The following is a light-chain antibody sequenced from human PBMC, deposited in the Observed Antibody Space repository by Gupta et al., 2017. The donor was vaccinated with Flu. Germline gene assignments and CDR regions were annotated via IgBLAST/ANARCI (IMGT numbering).Light chain of an antibody. V-gene: IGKV1-39*01. J-gene: IGKJ4*01. CDR1: QGVTDF. CDR2: GAI. Sequence: DIQMTQSPPSLYASVGDRVTITCRTSQGVTDFLNWYKQKPGKAPRLLIFGAITLHSGVPSRFSGGGSGTDFSLTITNLQPEDFATYYCQQRYRSPLTFGGGTKVEIK. CDR3: QQRYRSPLT.